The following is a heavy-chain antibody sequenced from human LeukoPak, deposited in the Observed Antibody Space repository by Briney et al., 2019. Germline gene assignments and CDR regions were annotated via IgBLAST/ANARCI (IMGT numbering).Heavy chain of an antibody. CDR2: IYYSGST. V-gene: IGHV4-61*01. J-gene: IGHJ4*02. Sequence: SETLSLTCTVSGGSVRSGSYYGSWIRQPPGKGLEWIGYIYYSGSTNYNPSLRSRVTISVYTSKNRFSLQLSSVTAADTAVYYCARGYYGSGSFFDYLGQGTLVTVSS. CDR1: GGSVRSGSYY. D-gene: IGHD3-10*01. CDR3: ARGYYGSGSFFDY.